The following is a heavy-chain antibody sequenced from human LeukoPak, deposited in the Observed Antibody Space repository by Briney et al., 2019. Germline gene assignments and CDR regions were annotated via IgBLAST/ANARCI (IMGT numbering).Heavy chain of an antibody. CDR2: IIPIFGTA. CDR1: GGTFSSYA. Sequence: SVKVSCKASGGTFSSYAISWVRQAPGQGLEWMGGIIPIFGTANYAQKFQGRVTITADESTSTGYMELSSLRSEDTAVYYCARDEVWLNEEMQQLVLLYGYWGQGTLVTVSS. J-gene: IGHJ4*02. D-gene: IGHD6-13*01. CDR3: ARDEVWLNEEMQQLVLLYGY. V-gene: IGHV1-69*13.